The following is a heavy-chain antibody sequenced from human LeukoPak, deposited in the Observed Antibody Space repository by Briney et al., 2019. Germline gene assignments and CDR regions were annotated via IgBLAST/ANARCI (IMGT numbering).Heavy chain of an antibody. Sequence: ASVTVSCKASGYTFTSYYMHWVRQPPGQGLEWMGVINPSGGSTRYAQKFQGRVTMTRDTSTSTVYMELSSLRSEDTAVYYCARDPLGLSAALLDYWGQGTLVTVSS. J-gene: IGHJ4*02. CDR2: INPSGGST. CDR1: GYTFTSYY. D-gene: IGHD2-15*01. V-gene: IGHV1-46*01. CDR3: ARDPLGLSAALLDY.